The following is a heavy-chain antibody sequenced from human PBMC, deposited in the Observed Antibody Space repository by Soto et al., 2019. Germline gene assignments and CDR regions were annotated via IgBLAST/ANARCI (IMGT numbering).Heavy chain of an antibody. D-gene: IGHD6-19*01. CDR3: ARFKAYSSGWHHFDY. J-gene: IGHJ4*02. Sequence: GGSLRLSCAASGFSLSDYWMHWVRQVPGKGLEWVASIKVDESETTYADSVKGRFSISRDNAKNSLFLQMNSLRAEDTAVYYCARFKAYSSGWHHFDYWGQGTLVTVSS. CDR2: IKVDESET. CDR1: GFSLSDYW. V-gene: IGHV3-7*01.